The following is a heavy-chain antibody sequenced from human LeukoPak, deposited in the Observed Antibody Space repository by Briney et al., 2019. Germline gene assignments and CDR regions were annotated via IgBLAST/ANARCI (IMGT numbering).Heavy chain of an antibody. D-gene: IGHD6-13*01. CDR2: ISGSGGST. CDR3: AKGVGAAGTSSWFDP. J-gene: IGHJ5*02. CDR1: GFTFSSYA. Sequence: GGSLRLSCAASGFTFSSYAMSWVRQAPGKGLEWVSAISGSGGSTYYADSVKGRFTISRDNSKNALYLQMNSLRAEDTAVYYCAKGVGAAGTSSWFDPWGQGTLVTVSS. V-gene: IGHV3-23*01.